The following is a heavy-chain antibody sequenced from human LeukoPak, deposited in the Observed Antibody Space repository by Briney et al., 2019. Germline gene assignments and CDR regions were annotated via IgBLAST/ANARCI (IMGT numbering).Heavy chain of an antibody. CDR1: GYTFNTYN. CDR2: ISTYNDNT. V-gene: IGHV1-18*01. Sequence: ASVKVSCKASGYTFNTYNINWVRQAPGQGLEWMGWISTYNDNTNYARKLQGRVTMTTDTSTSTAYMELTSLGSDDTAMYYCARLMSGYYYYFDYWGQGTLVTV. CDR3: ARLMSGYYYYFDY. J-gene: IGHJ4*02. D-gene: IGHD3-22*01.